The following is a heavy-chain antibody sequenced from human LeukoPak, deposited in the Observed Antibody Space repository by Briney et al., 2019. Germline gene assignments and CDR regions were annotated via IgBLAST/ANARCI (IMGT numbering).Heavy chain of an antibody. CDR3: AGDLSSGGGGDYFDY. CDR2: ISSSSSYI. CDR1: GFTFSSYE. J-gene: IGHJ4*02. Sequence: GGSLRLSCAASGFTFSSYEMNWVRQAPGKGLEWVSSISSSSSYIYYADSVKGRFTISRDNAKNSLYLQMNSLRAEDTAVYYCAGDLSSGGGGDYFDYWGQGTLVTVSS. V-gene: IGHV3-21*01. D-gene: IGHD6-25*01.